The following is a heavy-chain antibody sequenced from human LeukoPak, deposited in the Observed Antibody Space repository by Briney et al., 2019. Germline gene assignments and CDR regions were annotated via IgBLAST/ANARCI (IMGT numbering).Heavy chain of an antibody. CDR2: ISSNGGST. CDR3: VVSYLYAFDI. J-gene: IGHJ3*02. CDR1: GFTFSSYA. V-gene: IGHV3-64D*09. D-gene: IGHD5-18*01. Sequence: PWGSLRLSCSASGFTFSSYAMHWVRQAPGKGLEYVSAISSNGGSTYYADSVKGRFTISRDNYKNTLNLQMSSLRAEDTAVYYCVVSYLYAFDIWGQGTMVTVYS.